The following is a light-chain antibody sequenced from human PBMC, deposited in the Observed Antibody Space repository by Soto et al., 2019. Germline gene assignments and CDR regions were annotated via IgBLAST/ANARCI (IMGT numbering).Light chain of an antibody. CDR1: QSLSSNY. Sequence: EIVLTQPPGTLSLSPGERATLSCRASQSLSSNYLAWYQQKPGQAPRLLIYGVSSRATGVPVSFSGSGSGTDFTLTISSLEPEDFAVYHCQQRSNWPSITFGQGTRLEIK. CDR2: GVS. J-gene: IGKJ5*01. V-gene: IGKV3D-20*02. CDR3: QQRSNWPSIT.